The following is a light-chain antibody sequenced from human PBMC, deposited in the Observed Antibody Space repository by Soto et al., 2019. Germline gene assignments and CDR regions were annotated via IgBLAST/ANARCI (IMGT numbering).Light chain of an antibody. CDR2: EVS. CDR1: SSDVGGYNY. V-gene: IGLV2-8*01. Sequence: QSALTQPPSASGSPGQSVTISCTGTSSDVGGYNYVSWYQQHPGKAPKLMIYEVSKRPSGVPERFSGSKSGNTASLTVSGLQAEDEADYYCSSYAGSNLWVFGGGPKLTVL. CDR3: SSYAGSNLWV. J-gene: IGLJ3*02.